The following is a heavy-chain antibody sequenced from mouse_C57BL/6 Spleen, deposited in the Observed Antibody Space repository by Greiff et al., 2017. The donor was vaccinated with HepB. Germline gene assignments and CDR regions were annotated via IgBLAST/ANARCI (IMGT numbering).Heavy chain of an antibody. CDR3: ARDTVTRAFAY. J-gene: IGHJ3*01. CDR2: IYPGSGST. V-gene: IGHV1-55*01. Sequence: QVQLQQPGAELVKPGASVKMSCKASGYTFTSYWITWVKQRPGQGLEWIGDIYPGSGSTNYNEKSKSKATLTVDTSSSAAYMQLSSLTSEDSAVYYCARDTVTRAFAYWGQGTLVTVSA. CDR1: GYTFTSYW. D-gene: IGHD1-1*01.